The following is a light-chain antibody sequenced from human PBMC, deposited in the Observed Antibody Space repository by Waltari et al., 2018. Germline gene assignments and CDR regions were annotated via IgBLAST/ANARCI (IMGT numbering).Light chain of an antibody. Sequence: DIVMTQSPDSLAVSLGERATINCKSSQSVLYSSNNKNYLAWYQQKPGQPPKLLIYSASTRESGVPDRFSGSGSGTDFTLTISSLQAEDVAVYYCQQYYSTPQTFSQGTKLEIK. J-gene: IGKJ2*01. V-gene: IGKV4-1*01. CDR3: QQYYSTPQT. CDR2: SAS. CDR1: QSVLYSSNNKNY.